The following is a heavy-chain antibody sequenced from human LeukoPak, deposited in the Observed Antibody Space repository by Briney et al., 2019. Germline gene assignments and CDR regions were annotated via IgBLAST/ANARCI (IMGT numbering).Heavy chain of an antibody. CDR1: GFTFSSYS. D-gene: IGHD3-9*01. CDR2: ISSSSSYI. Sequence: GGSLRLSCAASGFTFSSYSMNWVRQAPGKGLEWVSSISSSSSYIYYADSVKGRFTISRDNAKNSLYLQMNSLRAEDTAVYYCARGYGAYFDWLLYSFDYWGQGTLVTVSP. CDR3: ARGYGAYFDWLLYSFDY. J-gene: IGHJ4*02. V-gene: IGHV3-21*01.